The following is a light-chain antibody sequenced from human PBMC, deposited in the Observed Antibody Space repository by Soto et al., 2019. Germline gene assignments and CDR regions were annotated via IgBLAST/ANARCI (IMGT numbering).Light chain of an antibody. CDR1: QSISVY. V-gene: IGKV1-39*01. CDR2: AAS. Sequence: DVQMTQSPSSLSASVGDSVTITCRASQSISVYLNWYQQRPGEAPKVLISAASTLQSGVPSRFSGSGFGTDFTLTISNLRPEDFATYYCQQSYSAPRTFGQGTKVEIK. CDR3: QQSYSAPRT. J-gene: IGKJ1*01.